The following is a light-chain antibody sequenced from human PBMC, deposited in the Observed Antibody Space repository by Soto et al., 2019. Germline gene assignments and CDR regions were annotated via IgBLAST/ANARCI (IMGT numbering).Light chain of an antibody. CDR2: DVS. CDR1: QSVTSF. V-gene: IGKV3-11*01. Sequence: EIVLTQSPVTLSLSPGERATLSCRASQSVTSFLAWYQQKPGQAPRLLIYDVSQRATGIPARFSGSGSGTDFTLTISSLELEDFAVYYCQHRSTWPLTFGGGTKVEI. J-gene: IGKJ4*01. CDR3: QHRSTWPLT.